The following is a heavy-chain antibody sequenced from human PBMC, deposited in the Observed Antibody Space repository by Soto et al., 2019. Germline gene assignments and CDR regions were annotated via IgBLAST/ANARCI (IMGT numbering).Heavy chain of an antibody. CDR3: ATGIQLWLLNLGY. J-gene: IGHJ4*02. CDR1: GYTFTGYY. CDR2: INPNSGGT. D-gene: IGHD5-18*01. V-gene: IGHV1-2*02. Sequence: ASVKVSCKASGYTFTGYYMHWVRQAPGQGLEWMGWINPNSGGTNYAQKFQGRVTMTRDASISTAYMELSRLRSDDTAVYYCATGIQLWLLNLGYWGQGTLVTVSS.